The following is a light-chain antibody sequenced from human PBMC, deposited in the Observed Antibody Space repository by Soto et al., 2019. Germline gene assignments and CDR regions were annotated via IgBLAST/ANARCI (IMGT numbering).Light chain of an antibody. CDR1: QSVSSSY. CDR3: QQYGSSPRT. V-gene: IGKV3-20*01. CDR2: GAS. J-gene: IGKJ1*01. Sequence: EIVLTQSPGTLSLFPGERATLPLRASQSVSSSYLAWYQQKPGQAPRLLIYGASSRATGIPDRFSGSGSGTDFTLTISRLEPEDFAVYYCQQYGSSPRTFGQGTTGDIK.